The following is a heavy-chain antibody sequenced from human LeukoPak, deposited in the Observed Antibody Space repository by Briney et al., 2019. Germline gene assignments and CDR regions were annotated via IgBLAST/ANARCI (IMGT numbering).Heavy chain of an antibody. J-gene: IGHJ5*02. CDR3: ARGRVVYAIHLNWFDP. Sequence: SETLSLTCTVSGGSISSGGYYWSWIRQHPGKGLEWIGYIYYSGSTYYNPSLKSRVTISVDTSKNQFSLKLSSVTAADTAVYYCARGRVVYAIHLNWFDPWGQGTLVTVSS. CDR1: GGSISSGGYY. D-gene: IGHD2-8*02. V-gene: IGHV4-31*03. CDR2: IYYSGST.